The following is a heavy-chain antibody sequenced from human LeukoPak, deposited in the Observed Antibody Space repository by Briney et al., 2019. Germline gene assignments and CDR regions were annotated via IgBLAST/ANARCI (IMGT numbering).Heavy chain of an antibody. V-gene: IGHV3-48*02. D-gene: IGHD3-9*01. CDR2: ISSSGGTK. Sequence: PGGSLRLSCAASGFTFSTYSMSWVRQAPGKGLEWVSYISSSGGTKYYAASEKGRFTISRDNAKNSLYLQMNSLRDEDTAVYYCARDITSDWSYWGQGTLVTVSS. CDR1: GFTFSTYS. J-gene: IGHJ4*02. CDR3: ARDITSDWSY.